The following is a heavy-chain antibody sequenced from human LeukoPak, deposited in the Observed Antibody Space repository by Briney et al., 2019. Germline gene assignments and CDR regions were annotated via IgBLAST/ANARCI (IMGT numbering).Heavy chain of an antibody. Sequence: RGASVKVSCKASGYTFTSYGISLVRQAPGQGLEWMGWISAYNGNTNYAQKLQGRVTMTTDTSTSTAYMELRSLRSDDTAVYYCARDSEQLVDWFDPWGQGTLVTVSS. CDR3: ARDSEQLVDWFDP. V-gene: IGHV1-18*01. CDR2: ISAYNGNT. CDR1: GYTFTSYG. D-gene: IGHD6-6*01. J-gene: IGHJ5*02.